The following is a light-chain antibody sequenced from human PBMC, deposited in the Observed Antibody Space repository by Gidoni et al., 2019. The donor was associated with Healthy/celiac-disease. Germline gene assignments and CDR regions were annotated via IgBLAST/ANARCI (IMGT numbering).Light chain of an antibody. J-gene: IGKJ4*01. CDR3: QQRSNWPRT. Sequence: EIVLTQSPATLSLSPGERATLSCRASQSVSSYLAWYQQKPGQATRLLNYDASNRATGIPARFSGSGSGTDFTLTISSLEPEDFAVYYCQQRSNWPRTFGGGTKVEIK. CDR2: DAS. CDR1: QSVSSY. V-gene: IGKV3-11*01.